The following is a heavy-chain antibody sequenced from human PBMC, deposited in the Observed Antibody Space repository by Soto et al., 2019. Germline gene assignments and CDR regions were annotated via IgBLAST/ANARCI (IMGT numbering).Heavy chain of an antibody. D-gene: IGHD1-26*01. CDR2: INTDGSVT. Sequence: PGGSLRLSCAGSGFTFNNFWMHWVRQAPGKGLVWVARINTDGSVTSHADSVKGRFTISRDNAKSTLYLQMNSLRAEGSARYYCARQTGLGATNYWGRGTLVTV. V-gene: IGHV3-74*01. CDR1: GFTFNNFW. CDR3: ARQTGLGATNY. J-gene: IGHJ4*02.